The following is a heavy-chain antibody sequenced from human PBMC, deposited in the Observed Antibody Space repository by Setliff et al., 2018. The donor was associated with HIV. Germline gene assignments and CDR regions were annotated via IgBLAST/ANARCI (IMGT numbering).Heavy chain of an antibody. CDR3: AITSRGYSLQRGEAFDI. CDR2: RSPIFSTT. V-gene: IGHV1-69*05. Sequence: SVKVSCKGSGDTFTTYVVSWVRQAPGQGLEWMGGRSPIFSTTNYAQKFQGRVTITTDESTSRAYMELSSLRSEDTAVYYCAITSRGYSLQRGEAFDIWGQGTLVT. CDR1: GDTFTTYV. D-gene: IGHD3-22*01. J-gene: IGHJ3*02.